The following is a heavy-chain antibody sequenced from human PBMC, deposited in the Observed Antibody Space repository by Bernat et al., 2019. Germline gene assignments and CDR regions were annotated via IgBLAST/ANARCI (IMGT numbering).Heavy chain of an antibody. V-gene: IGHV3-30*18. CDR3: AKEADGSYLVDY. CDR2: ISYDGSHK. CDR1: GFTFSTYA. Sequence: QVQLVESGGGVVQPGKSLRLSCAASGFTFSTYAMHWVRQAPGKGLEWVAVISYDGSHKYYADSVKGRFTISRDNAKNTLYLQMNSLRPEDTAVFYCAKEADGSYLVDYWGQGTLVTVSS. J-gene: IGHJ4*02. D-gene: IGHD1-26*01.